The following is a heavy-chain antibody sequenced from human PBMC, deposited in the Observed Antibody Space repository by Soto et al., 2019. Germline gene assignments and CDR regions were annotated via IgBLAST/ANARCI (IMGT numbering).Heavy chain of an antibody. Sequence: GGSLRLSCAASGFTFSSCAMGWVRQAPGKGLEWVSDIIGSGASTYYADSVKGRFTISRDNSKSTLYLQMNSLRAEDTALYYCAKGRSYYYYYGVDVWGQGTTVTVS. CDR1: GFTFSSCA. CDR3: AKGRSYYYYYGVDV. CDR2: IIGSGAST. V-gene: IGHV3-23*01. J-gene: IGHJ6*02.